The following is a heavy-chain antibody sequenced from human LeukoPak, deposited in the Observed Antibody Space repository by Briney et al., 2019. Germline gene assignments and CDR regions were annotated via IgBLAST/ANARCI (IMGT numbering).Heavy chain of an antibody. D-gene: IGHD2-15*01. CDR3: SKGDCSGGTCLLPHDF. CDR1: GFTFSSYA. CDR2: ISYDGSNK. Sequence: GGSLRLSCAASGFTFSSYAMHWVRQAPGKGLEWVAVISYDGSNKYYADSVKGRFTISRDNSKNTLYLQMNNVRTDDTAVYYCSKGDCSGGTCLLPHDFWGQGTLVTVSS. V-gene: IGHV3-30*04. J-gene: IGHJ4*02.